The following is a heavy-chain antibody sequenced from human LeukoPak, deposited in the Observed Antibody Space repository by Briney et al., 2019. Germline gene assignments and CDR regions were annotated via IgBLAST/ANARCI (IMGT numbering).Heavy chain of an antibody. J-gene: IGHJ6*02. CDR1: EFTFSSYW. D-gene: IGHD3-16*01. Sequence: GGSLRLSCEASEFTFSSYWMNWARQAPGKGLEWVASINHNGNVNYYVDSVKGRFTISRDNAKNSLYLQMSNLRAEDTAVYFCARGGGLDVWGQGATVTVSS. CDR2: INHNGNVN. V-gene: IGHV3-7*03. CDR3: ARGGGLDV.